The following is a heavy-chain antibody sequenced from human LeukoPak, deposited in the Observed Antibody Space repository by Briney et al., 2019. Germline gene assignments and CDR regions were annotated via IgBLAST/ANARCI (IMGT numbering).Heavy chain of an antibody. CDR1: GGTFSSYA. CDR2: INPNSGGT. CDR3: ARESGSGYSYGYGY. Sequence: ASVKVSCKASGGTFSSYAISWVRQAPGQGLEWMGWINPNSGGTNYAQKFQGRVTMTRDTSISTAYMELSRLRSDDTAVYYCARESGSGYSYGYGYWGQGTLVTVSS. J-gene: IGHJ4*02. V-gene: IGHV1-2*02. D-gene: IGHD5-18*01.